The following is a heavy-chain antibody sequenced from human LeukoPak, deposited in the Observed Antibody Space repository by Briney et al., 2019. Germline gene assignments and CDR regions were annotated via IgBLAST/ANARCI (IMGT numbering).Heavy chain of an antibody. J-gene: IGHJ4*02. CDR1: GISFSTYA. Sequence: GGSLRLSCAASGISFSTYAMTWVRRAPGKGLEWVSGISGSGGSPYYADSVKGRFTISRDTSKNTLYLQMNSLRAEDTAVYYCAKAVYDSSGSFDFWGQGTLVTVSS. D-gene: IGHD3-22*01. CDR3: AKAVYDSSGSFDF. V-gene: IGHV3-23*01. CDR2: ISGSGGSP.